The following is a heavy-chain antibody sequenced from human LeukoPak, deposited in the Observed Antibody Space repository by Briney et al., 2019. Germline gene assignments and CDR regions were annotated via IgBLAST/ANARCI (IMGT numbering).Heavy chain of an antibody. CDR3: AKDLDVVPAAIDY. J-gene: IGHJ4*02. Sequence: GGSLRLXCAASGFTFSSYSMNWVRRAPGKGLEWVAFIRYDGSNKYYADSVKGRFTISRDNSKNTLYLQMNSLRAEDTAVYYCAKDLDVVPAAIDYWGQGTLVTVSS. CDR1: GFTFSSYS. V-gene: IGHV3-30*02. D-gene: IGHD2-2*01. CDR2: IRYDGSNK.